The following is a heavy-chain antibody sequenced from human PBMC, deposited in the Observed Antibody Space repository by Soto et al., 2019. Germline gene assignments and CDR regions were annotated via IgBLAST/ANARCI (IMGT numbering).Heavy chain of an antibody. V-gene: IGHV1-8*01. D-gene: IGHD4-4*01. J-gene: IGHJ6*02. CDR2: MNPNSGNT. Sequence: ASVKVSCKASGYTFTSYDFNWVRQATGQGLEWMGWMNPNSGNTGYAQKFQGRVTMTRNTSISTAYMELSSLRSEDTAVYYCARGGVWFFITYSNDCYGMAVRGQGTTVTVSS. CDR3: ARGGVWFFITYSNDCYGMAV. CDR1: GYTFTSYD.